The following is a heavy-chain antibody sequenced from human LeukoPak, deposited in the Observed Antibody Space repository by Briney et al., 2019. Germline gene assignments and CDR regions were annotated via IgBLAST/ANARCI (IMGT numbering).Heavy chain of an antibody. CDR1: GGSISSGDYY. Sequence: PSETLSLPCTVSGGSISSGDYYWRWIRQPPGKGLEWIGYIYYSGSTYYNPSLKSRVTISVDTSKNQFSLKLSSVTAADTAVYYCARGTYYDFWSGYTNWFDPWGQGTLVTVSS. CDR2: IYYSGST. CDR3: ARGTYYDFWSGYTNWFDP. D-gene: IGHD3-3*01. V-gene: IGHV4-30-4*08. J-gene: IGHJ5*02.